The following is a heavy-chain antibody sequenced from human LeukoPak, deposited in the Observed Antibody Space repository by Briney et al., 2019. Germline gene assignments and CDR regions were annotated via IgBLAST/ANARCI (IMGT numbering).Heavy chain of an antibody. Sequence: ASVTVSCKASGYTFTSYYMHWLRQAPGQGLEWMGIINPSGGSTSYAQKFQGRVTMTRDMSTSTVYMELSSLRSEDTAVYYCARGPSRPAAIHWFDPWGQGTLVTVSS. V-gene: IGHV1-46*01. CDR3: ARGPSRPAAIHWFDP. CDR2: INPSGGST. J-gene: IGHJ5*02. CDR1: GYTFTSYY. D-gene: IGHD2-2*01.